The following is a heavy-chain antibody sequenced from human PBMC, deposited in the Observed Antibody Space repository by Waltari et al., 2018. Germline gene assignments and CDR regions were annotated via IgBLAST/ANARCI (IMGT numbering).Heavy chain of an antibody. CDR1: GFPVSSYD. CDR2: ISYDGSNK. J-gene: IGHJ4*02. V-gene: IGHV3-30-3*01. D-gene: IGHD6-19*01. Sequence: QVRLVESGGGVVQPRRSLRLSRAAPGFPVSSYDMHWVRQAPGKGLEWVAVISYDGSNKYYADSVKGRFTISRDNSKNTLYLQMNSLRAEDTAVYYCARGRIAVAAHFDYWGQGTLVTVSS. CDR3: ARGRIAVAAHFDY.